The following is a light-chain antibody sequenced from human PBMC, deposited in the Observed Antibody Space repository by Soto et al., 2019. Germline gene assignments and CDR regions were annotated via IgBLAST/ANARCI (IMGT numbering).Light chain of an antibody. J-gene: IGKJ5*01. CDR2: GAS. V-gene: IGKV3-11*01. CDR1: QTITTY. CDR3: QQRSNWPAN. Sequence: EIVLTQSPATLSLSPGERATLSCRASQTITTYLAWYQHKPGQAPRLLIYGASNRATGIPARFSGSGSGTDVTLTISDLEPEDFAVYYCQQRSNWPANFGQGTRLEIK.